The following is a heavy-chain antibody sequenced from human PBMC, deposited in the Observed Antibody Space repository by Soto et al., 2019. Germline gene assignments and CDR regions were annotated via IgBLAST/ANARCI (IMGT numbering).Heavy chain of an antibody. CDR2: INHSGST. J-gene: IGHJ5*02. D-gene: IGHD2-2*01. V-gene: IGHV4-34*01. Sequence: QVQLQQWGAGLLKPSETLSLTCAVYGGSFSGYYWSWIRPPPGKGLEWIGEINHSGSTNYNPSLKSRVTISVDTSKNQFSLKLSSVTAADTAVYYCARRVVPAAIISSWFDPWGQGTLVTVSS. CDR1: GGSFSGYY. CDR3: ARRVVPAAIISSWFDP.